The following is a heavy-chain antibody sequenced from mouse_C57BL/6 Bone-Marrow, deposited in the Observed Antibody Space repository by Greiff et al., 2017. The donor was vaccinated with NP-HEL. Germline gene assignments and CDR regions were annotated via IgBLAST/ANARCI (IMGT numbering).Heavy chain of an antibody. V-gene: IGHV1-5*01. Sequence: VQLQQSGTVLARPGASVKMSCKTSGYTFTSYWMHWVKQRPGQGLEWIGAIYPGNSDTSYNQKFKGKAKLTAVTSASTAYMELSSLTNEDSAVYYWTRTITTVVAPYAMDYWGQGTSVTVSS. D-gene: IGHD1-1*01. CDR2: IYPGNSDT. J-gene: IGHJ4*01. CDR1: GYTFTSYW. CDR3: TRTITTVVAPYAMDY.